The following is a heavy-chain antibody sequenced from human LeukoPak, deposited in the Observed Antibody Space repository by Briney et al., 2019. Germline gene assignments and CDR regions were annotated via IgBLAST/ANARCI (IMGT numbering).Heavy chain of an antibody. D-gene: IGHD5-24*01. V-gene: IGHV1-18*01. J-gene: IGHJ4*02. Sequence: ASAKVSSKASRYTFTSYGISSVPQAPGQGLEWMGWISAYNGNTNYAQKLQGRVTMTTDTSTSTAYMELRSLRSDDTAVYYCARARSITTFDYWGQGTLVTVSS. CDR3: ARARSITTFDY. CDR2: ISAYNGNT. CDR1: RYTFTSYG.